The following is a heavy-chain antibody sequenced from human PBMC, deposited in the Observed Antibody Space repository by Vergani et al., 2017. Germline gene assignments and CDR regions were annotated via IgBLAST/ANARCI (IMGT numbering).Heavy chain of an antibody. CDR3: AGDTHSWQRADR. J-gene: IGHJ5*02. D-gene: IGHD6-13*01. CDR1: GVSVTDYN. CDR2: LSTTGGA. Sequence: QAQLQESCPGLVKPSETLSLTCHVFGVSVTDYNCNWIRQAPGKGLEWIGSLSTTGGATHASHNPSLKSRVSISVDTSKSQFSLRLTSVTAADSAICYWAGDTHSWQRADRWGQGLLVSVSS. V-gene: IGHV4-59*02.